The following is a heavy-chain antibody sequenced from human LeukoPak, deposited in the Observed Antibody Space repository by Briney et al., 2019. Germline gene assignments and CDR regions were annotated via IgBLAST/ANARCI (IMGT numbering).Heavy chain of an antibody. V-gene: IGHV4-59*12. Sequence: SETLSLTCTVSGGSISSYYWSWIWQPPGKGLEWIGYIYYSGSTYYNPSLKSRVTISVDTSKNQFSLKLSSVTAADTAVYYCARDHYCSGGSCFPYYYYYYMDVWGKGTTVTVSS. D-gene: IGHD2-15*01. J-gene: IGHJ6*03. CDR3: ARDHYCSGGSCFPYYYYYYMDV. CDR1: GGSISSYY. CDR2: IYYSGST.